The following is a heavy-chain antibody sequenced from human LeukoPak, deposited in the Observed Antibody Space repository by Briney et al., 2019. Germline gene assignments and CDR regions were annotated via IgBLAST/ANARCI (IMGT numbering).Heavy chain of an antibody. CDR3: ARDAIAARQVYFDY. V-gene: IGHV1-18*01. J-gene: IGHJ4*02. CDR1: GYTFTSYG. CDR2: ISAYNGNT. D-gene: IGHD6-6*01. Sequence: ASVKVSCKASGYTFTSYGISWVRQAPGQGLEWMGWISAYNGNTNYAQKLQGRVTMTTDTSTSTVYMELSSLRSEDTVVYYCARDAIAARQVYFDYWGQGTLVTVSS.